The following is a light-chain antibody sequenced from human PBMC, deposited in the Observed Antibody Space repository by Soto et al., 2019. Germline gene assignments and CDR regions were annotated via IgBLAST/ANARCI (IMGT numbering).Light chain of an antibody. Sequence: EIVLTQSPGTLSLSPGERGTLSCRASQSVSSSYLAWYQQKPGQAPRLLIYGASSRATGIPNRFSASGSGTDFTLTISRLEPEDFAVYYCQQYGSSRQTFGQGTKVEIK. CDR2: GAS. CDR1: QSVSSSY. CDR3: QQYGSSRQT. J-gene: IGKJ1*01. V-gene: IGKV3-20*01.